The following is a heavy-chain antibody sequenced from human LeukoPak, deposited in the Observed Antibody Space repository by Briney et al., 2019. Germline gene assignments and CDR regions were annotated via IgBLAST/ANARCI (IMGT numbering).Heavy chain of an antibody. CDR2: IIPIFGIA. CDR1: GGTFSSYA. D-gene: IGHD5-12*01. CDR3: AGSSSGFDFNNWLDP. Sequence: GASVKVSCKASGGTFSSYAISWVRQAPGQGLEWMGRIIPIFGIANYAQKFQGRVTITADKSTSTAYMELSSLRSEDTAVYYCAGSSSGFDFNNWLDPWGQGTLVTVSS. J-gene: IGHJ5*02. V-gene: IGHV1-69*04.